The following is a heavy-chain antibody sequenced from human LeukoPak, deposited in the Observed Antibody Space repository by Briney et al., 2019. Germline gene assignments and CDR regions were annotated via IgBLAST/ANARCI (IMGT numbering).Heavy chain of an antibody. D-gene: IGHD2-2*01. CDR3: ARGPAIYKYCSSTSCQTTYYYYYGMDV. CDR1: GYTFTSYG. Sequence: GASVKVSCKASGYTFTSYGISWVRQAPGQGLEWMGWISAYNGNTNYAQKLQGRVTMTTDTSTSTAYMELRSLRSDDTAVYYCARGPAIYKYCSSTSCQTTYYYYYGMDVWGQGTTVTVSS. V-gene: IGHV1-18*01. J-gene: IGHJ6*02. CDR2: ISAYNGNT.